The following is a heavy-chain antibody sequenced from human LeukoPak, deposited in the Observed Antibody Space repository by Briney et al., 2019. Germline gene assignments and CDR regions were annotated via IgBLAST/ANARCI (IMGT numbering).Heavy chain of an antibody. CDR1: GFTFSSYS. J-gene: IGHJ6*02. CDR2: ISGGSGSI. D-gene: IGHD2-21*02. CDR3: ARDCRPYCASSSYYHMDV. V-gene: IGHV3-48*01. Sequence: GGSLRLSCAASGFTFSSYSMNWVRQAAGKRLEWLSYISGGSGSIIHADSVRGRFTISRDDAMNSLYLQMNSLRAEDTAVYYCARDCRPYCASSSYYHMDVWGQGTTVTVSS.